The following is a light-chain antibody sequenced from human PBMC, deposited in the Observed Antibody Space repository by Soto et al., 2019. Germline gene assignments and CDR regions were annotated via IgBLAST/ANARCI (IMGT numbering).Light chain of an antibody. CDR1: QSISSW. Sequence: DIQMTQSPSTLSASVGNRITITCRARQSISSWLAWYQQKPGKAPKLLIYKASSLESGVPSRFSGSGSGTEFTLTISSLQPEDFAAYYCQQYNSLALTVGGGTKVDIK. CDR3: QQYNSLALT. J-gene: IGKJ4*01. CDR2: KAS. V-gene: IGKV1-5*03.